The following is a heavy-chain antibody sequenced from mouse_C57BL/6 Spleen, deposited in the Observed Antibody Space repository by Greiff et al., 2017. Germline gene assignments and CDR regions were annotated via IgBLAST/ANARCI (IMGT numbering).Heavy chain of an antibody. CDR2: IYPRSGNT. CDR3: ARSERTATDYYAMDY. J-gene: IGHJ4*01. D-gene: IGHD3-3*01. Sequence: VQLQQSGAELARPGASVKLSCKASGYTFTSYGISWVKQRTGQGLEWIGEIYPRSGNTYYNEKFKGKATLTADKSSSTAYMELRSLTSEDSAVYFCARSERTATDYYAMDYWGQGTSVTVSS. CDR1: GYTFTSYG. V-gene: IGHV1-81*01.